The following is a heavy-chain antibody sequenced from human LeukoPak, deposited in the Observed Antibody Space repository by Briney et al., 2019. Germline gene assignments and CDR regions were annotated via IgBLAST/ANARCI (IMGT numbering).Heavy chain of an antibody. CDR2: ISGSGGST. Sequence: GGSLRLSCAASGFTFSSYAMSWVRQAPGKGLEWVSAISGSGGSTYYADSVKGRFTISRDNSKNTLYPQMNSLRAEDTAVYYCARGHDFWSGPSGFDYWGQGTLVTVSS. CDR1: GFTFSSYA. CDR3: ARGHDFWSGPSGFDY. J-gene: IGHJ4*02. D-gene: IGHD3-3*01. V-gene: IGHV3-23*01.